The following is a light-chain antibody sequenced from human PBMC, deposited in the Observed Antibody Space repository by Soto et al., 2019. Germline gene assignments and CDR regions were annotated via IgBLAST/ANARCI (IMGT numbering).Light chain of an antibody. CDR1: QSLSNFF. Sequence: EIVLTQSPGILSLSPGEGSTLSCRASQSLSNFFLAWYQQKPGQAHRXXIYGTSIRATGIPDRFSGSVSETAGTLTVNRLEPEDGSVXDXQQYERSPVTFGQGTRLEIK. J-gene: IGKJ5*01. V-gene: IGKV3-20*01. CDR3: QQYERSPVT. CDR2: GTS.